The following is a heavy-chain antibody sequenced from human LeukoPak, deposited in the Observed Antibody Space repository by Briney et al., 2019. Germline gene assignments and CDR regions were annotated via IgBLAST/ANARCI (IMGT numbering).Heavy chain of an antibody. J-gene: IGHJ4*02. Sequence: GGSLRLSCAASGFTFDDYAMHWVRQAPGKGLEWVSGISWNSGSIGYADSVKGRFTISRDNAKNSVYLEMNSLRAEDTAVYYCARVSSSMGGAADYWGQGTLVTVSS. V-gene: IGHV3-9*01. CDR1: GFTFDDYA. D-gene: IGHD6-6*01. CDR3: ARVSSSMGGAADY. CDR2: ISWNSGSI.